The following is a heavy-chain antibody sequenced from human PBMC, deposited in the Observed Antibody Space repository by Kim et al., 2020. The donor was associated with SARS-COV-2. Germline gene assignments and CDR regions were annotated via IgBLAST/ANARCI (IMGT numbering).Heavy chain of an antibody. V-gene: IGHV4-34*01. CDR1: GGSFSGYY. D-gene: IGHD4-17*01. J-gene: IGHJ5*02. Sequence: SETLSLTCAVYGGSFSGYYWSWIRQPPGKGLEWIGEINHSGSTNYNPSLKSRVTISVDTSKNQFSLKLSSVTAADTAVYYCEPRRPYGGKPTTEYNGFDPWGQGTLVTVSS. CDR3: EPRRPYGGKPTTEYNGFDP. CDR2: INHSGST.